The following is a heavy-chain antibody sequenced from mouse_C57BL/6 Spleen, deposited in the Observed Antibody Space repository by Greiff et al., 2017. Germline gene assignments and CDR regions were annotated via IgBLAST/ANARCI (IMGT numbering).Heavy chain of an antibody. V-gene: IGHV1-63*01. CDR2: IYPGGGYT. D-gene: IGHD1-1*01. CDR3: ARGYGSSYYFDY. Sequence: VQLQQSGAELVRPGTSVKMSCKASGYTFTNSWIGWAKQRPGHGLEWIGDIYPGGGYTNYNAKFKGKATLTADKSSSTSEDSAIYYCARGYGSSYYFDYWGQGTTLTVSS. J-gene: IGHJ2*01. CDR1: GYTFTNSW.